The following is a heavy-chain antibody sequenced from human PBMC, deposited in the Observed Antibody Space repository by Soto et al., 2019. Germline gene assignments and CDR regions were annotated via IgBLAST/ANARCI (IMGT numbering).Heavy chain of an antibody. CDR1: GGSFSGYY. CDR3: ARGVGPPTVTRYYYYYYGMDV. Sequence: TLSLTCAVYGGSFSGYYWSWIRQPPGKGLEWIGEINHSGSTNYNPSLKSRVTISVDTSKNQFSLKLSSVTAADTAVYYCARGVGPPTVTRYYYYYYGMDVWGQGTTVTVSS. D-gene: IGHD4-4*01. J-gene: IGHJ6*02. CDR2: INHSGST. V-gene: IGHV4-34*01.